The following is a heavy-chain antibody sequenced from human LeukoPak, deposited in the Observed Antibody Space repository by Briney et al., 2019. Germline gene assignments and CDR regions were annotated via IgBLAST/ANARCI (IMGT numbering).Heavy chain of an antibody. CDR3: ARDYYDFWSGYMY. V-gene: IGHV1-69*05. D-gene: IGHD3-3*01. J-gene: IGHJ4*02. CDR2: IIPIFGTA. CDR1: GGTFSSYT. Sequence: SVKVSCKASGGTFSSYTISWVRQAPGQGLEWMGRIIPIFGTANYAQKFQGRVTITTDESTSTAYMELSSLRSEDTAVYYCARDYYDFWSGYMYWGQGTLVTVSS.